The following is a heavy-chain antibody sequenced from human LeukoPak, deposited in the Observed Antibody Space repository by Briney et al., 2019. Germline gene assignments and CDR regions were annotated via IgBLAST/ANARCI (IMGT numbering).Heavy chain of an antibody. CDR1: GFTFSTYW. V-gene: IGHV3-7*03. CDR3: ARELFDFDY. CDR2: IKQDGSEK. J-gene: IGHJ4*02. Sequence: GGSLRLSCAASGFTFSTYWMSWVRQAPGKGLEWVANIKQDGSEKYYVDSMKGRFTISRDNSKNTLYLQMNSLRAEDTAIYYCARELFDFDYWGQGTLVTVSS. D-gene: IGHD3-10*01.